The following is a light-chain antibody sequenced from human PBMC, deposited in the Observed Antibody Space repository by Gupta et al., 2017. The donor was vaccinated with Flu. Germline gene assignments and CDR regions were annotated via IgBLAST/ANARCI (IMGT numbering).Light chain of an antibody. CDR1: ALPKQY. CDR3: QSADSSGTYV. J-gene: IGLJ1*01. V-gene: IGLV3-25*03. CDR2: KDN. Sequence: PGQTARITCSGDALPKQYAYWYQQKPGQAPVLVRYKDNERPSGIPERISGSSSGTKVTLTISGVQAEDEADYYCQSADSSGTYVFGTGTKVTVL.